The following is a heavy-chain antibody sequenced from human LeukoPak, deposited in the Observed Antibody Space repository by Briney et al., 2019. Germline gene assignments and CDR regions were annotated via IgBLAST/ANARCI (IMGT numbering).Heavy chain of an antibody. J-gene: IGHJ4*02. D-gene: IGHD3-10*01. Sequence: GGSLRLSCAASGITFTDHYMNWIRQAPGKGLEWLSYISTSGRTIAYADSVKGRFTISRDNAKNSLYLQMNSLRADDTAVYYCARTKSEPTYGQHHGLDNWGQGTLVTLSS. CDR1: GITFTDHY. CDR3: ARTKSEPTYGQHHGLDN. CDR2: ISTSGRTI. V-gene: IGHV3-11*01.